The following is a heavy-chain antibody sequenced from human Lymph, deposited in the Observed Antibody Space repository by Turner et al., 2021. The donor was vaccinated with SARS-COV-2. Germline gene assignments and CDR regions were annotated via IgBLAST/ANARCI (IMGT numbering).Heavy chain of an antibody. J-gene: IGHJ4*02. Sequence: EVQLVESGGGLVKPGGSLRLSCAASGFTFSTYNMNWVRQAPGKGLEWISSISSSSSYIYYADSVKGRFTISRDDAKNSLYLQMNSLRAEDTAVYYCARDIPTTADYFDYWGQGTLVTVSS. D-gene: IGHD4-17*01. CDR1: GFTFSTYN. CDR3: ARDIPTTADYFDY. CDR2: ISSSSSYI. V-gene: IGHV3-21*01.